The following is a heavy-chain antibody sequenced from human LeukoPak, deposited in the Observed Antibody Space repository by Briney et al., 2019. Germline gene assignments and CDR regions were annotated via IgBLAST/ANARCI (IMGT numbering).Heavy chain of an antibody. J-gene: IGHJ4*02. Sequence: GGSLRLSCAASGFTFSSYTMYWVRQAPGKGLVWVSRISGDETTTTYADSVMGRFTISRDNSKNTLYLQMNSLRAEDTAVYYCAKQYDFWSGYKDYWGQGTLVTVSS. CDR1: GFTFSSYT. V-gene: IGHV3-74*01. CDR2: ISGDETTT. CDR3: AKQYDFWSGYKDY. D-gene: IGHD3-3*01.